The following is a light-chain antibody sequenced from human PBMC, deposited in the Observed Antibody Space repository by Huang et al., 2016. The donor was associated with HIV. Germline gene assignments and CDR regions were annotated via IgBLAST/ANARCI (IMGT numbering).Light chain of an antibody. Sequence: EIVMTQSPATLSVSPGERATLSCRASQSVTSNLAWYQQKPGHAPGLLIYGASTRSTGILGRFSGSGTGTEFTLTISSLQSEDCAVYYCQQYNNWPPYTFGQGTKLEIK. CDR3: QQYNNWPPYT. J-gene: IGKJ2*01. CDR1: QSVTSN. V-gene: IGKV3-15*01. CDR2: GAS.